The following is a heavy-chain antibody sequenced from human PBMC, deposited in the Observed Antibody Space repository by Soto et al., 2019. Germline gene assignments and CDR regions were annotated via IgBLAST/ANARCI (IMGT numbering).Heavy chain of an antibody. D-gene: IGHD7-27*01. CDR1: GFTFTTYC. V-gene: IGHV3-64*07. J-gene: IGHJ6*02. Sequence: EVQLVESGGGLVQPGGSLTLSCIASGFTFTTYCMHWVRQAPGKGLEYLSAISNDAVHTYYAESVKDRFTISRDNSKDTLYLHMGSLRPEDMAVYYCERGHLPWDYHSDGMDVWGQGTTVTVSS. CDR3: ERGHLPWDYHSDGMDV. CDR2: ISNDAVHT.